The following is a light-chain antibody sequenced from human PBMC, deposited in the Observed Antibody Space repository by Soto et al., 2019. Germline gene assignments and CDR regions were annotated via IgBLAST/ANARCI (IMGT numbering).Light chain of an antibody. V-gene: IGKV1-27*01. J-gene: IGKJ3*01. Sequence: DIQMTQSPTSLSASVGDRVTISCRASLGIRYYVAWYQQIPGKAPKLLIYAASTLQSGVPSRFSGSGSGTDFTLTINGLQPEDVATYSCQKYSSVPVFGPGTKVEIK. CDR3: QKYSSVPV. CDR2: AAS. CDR1: LGIRYY.